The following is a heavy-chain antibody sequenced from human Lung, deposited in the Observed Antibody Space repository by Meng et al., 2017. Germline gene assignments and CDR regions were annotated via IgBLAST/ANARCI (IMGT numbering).Heavy chain of an antibody. CDR3: ARAEEEYCSDGSCPNFDF. CDR2: ISGYNGNT. D-gene: IGHD2-15*01. CDR1: GYTFTKYG. J-gene: IGHJ4*02. Sequence: QVQLGQAGAEVKKPGASGKVSGKAAGYTFTKYGITWVRQAPGQGLEWMGWISGYNGNTNYAQKLQGRVTMTTDTSTSTAYMELRSLRSDDAAVYYCARAEEEYCSDGSCPNFDFWGQGTLVTVSS. V-gene: IGHV1-18*01.